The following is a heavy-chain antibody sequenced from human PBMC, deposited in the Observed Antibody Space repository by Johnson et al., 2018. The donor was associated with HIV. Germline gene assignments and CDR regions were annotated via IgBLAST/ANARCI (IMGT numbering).Heavy chain of an antibody. Sequence: VQLVESGGGLIQPGGSLRLSCAASGFTVSSNYMSWVRQAPGKGLEWVAKIKQDGSEKYYVDSVKGRFTISRDNAKNSLYLQMNSLRAEDTAVYYCARDYVTAFDIWGQGTMVTVSS. CDR3: ARDYVTAFDI. D-gene: IGHD3-16*01. J-gene: IGHJ3*02. V-gene: IGHV3-7*01. CDR2: IKQDGSEK. CDR1: GFTVSSNY.